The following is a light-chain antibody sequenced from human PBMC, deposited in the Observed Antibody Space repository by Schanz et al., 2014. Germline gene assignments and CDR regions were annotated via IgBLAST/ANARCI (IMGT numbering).Light chain of an antibody. CDR3: QQYYTTPPGT. V-gene: IGKV3-20*01. CDR2: ASS. Sequence: EIVLTQSPGTLSLSPGERATLSCRASQSVSSSFLAWYQQKPGQAPRLLIYASSSRATGIPDRFSGSGSGTDFTLNISRLEPEDFAVYYCQQYYTTPPGTFGGGTKVEIK. J-gene: IGKJ4*01. CDR1: QSVSSSF.